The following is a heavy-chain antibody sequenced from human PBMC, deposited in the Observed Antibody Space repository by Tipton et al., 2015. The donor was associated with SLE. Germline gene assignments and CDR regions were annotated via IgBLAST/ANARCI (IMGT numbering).Heavy chain of an antibody. V-gene: IGHV4-31*03. CDR1: GASISSGGYY. D-gene: IGHD7-27*01. CDR2: IYNSGSA. J-gene: IGHJ4*02. CDR3: ARDTLGGLDY. Sequence: TLSLTCTVSGASISSGGYYWSWIRQHPGEGLEWIGYIYNSGSAHYNPSLKSRVTISVDTSKNQFSLKMSSVTAADTAVYYCARDTLGGLDYWGQGTLVTVSS.